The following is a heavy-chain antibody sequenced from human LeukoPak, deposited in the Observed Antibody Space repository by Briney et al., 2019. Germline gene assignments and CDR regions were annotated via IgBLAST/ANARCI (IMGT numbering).Heavy chain of an antibody. CDR1: GYAFSVYW. CDR2: IIPKSGDT. V-gene: IGHV1-2*02. J-gene: IGHJ3*02. CDR3: TRGVLLQDRGAFDI. Sequence: ASVTVSCKASGYAFSVYWIHWVRLVPGQGLEWMGWIIPKSGDTKFAEKFQGRVTMTRDTSISTVYMELSRLNSDDTAVYYCTRGVLLQDRGAFDIWGQGTMVTVSS. D-gene: IGHD3-10*01.